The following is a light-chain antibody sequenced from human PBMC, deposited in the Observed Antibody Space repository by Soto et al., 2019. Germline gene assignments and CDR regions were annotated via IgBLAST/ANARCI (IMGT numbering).Light chain of an antibody. V-gene: IGKV1-5*03. CDR2: KAS. Sequence: DIQMTQSPSTLSASVGDRVTITCRASQSISSRLAWYQQKPGEAPKLLIYKASSLESGDPSRFSGSEFGTEFTLTISSLQPDDFETYYCQQYNNYWTFGQGTKVEIK. J-gene: IGKJ1*01. CDR1: QSISSR. CDR3: QQYNNYWT.